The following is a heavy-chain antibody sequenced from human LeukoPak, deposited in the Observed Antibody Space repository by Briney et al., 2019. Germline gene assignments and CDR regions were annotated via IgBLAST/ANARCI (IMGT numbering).Heavy chain of an antibody. CDR2: ISAYNGNT. CDR1: GYTFTSYV. CDR3: ARDRGKSSSWYIFNY. J-gene: IGHJ4*02. Sequence: GASVKVSCKASGYTFTSYVISWVRQAPGQGLEWMGWISAYNGNTNYAQKLQGRVTMTTDTSTSTAYMELRSLRSDDTAVYYCARDRGKSSSWYIFNYWGQGTLVTVSS. V-gene: IGHV1-18*04. D-gene: IGHD6-13*01.